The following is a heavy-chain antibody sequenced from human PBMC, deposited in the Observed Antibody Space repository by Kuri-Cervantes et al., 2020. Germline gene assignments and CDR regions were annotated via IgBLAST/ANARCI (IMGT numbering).Heavy chain of an antibody. CDR1: GFTFSSYA. Sequence: GGSLRLSCAASGFTFSSYAMHWVRQAPGKGLEWVAVISYDGSNKYYADSVKGRFTISRDNSKNTLYLQMNSLRAEDTAVYYCARDLWFGELYYYDGMDVWGQGTTVTVSS. CDR3: ARDLWFGELYYYDGMDV. V-gene: IGHV3-30-3*01. D-gene: IGHD3-10*01. CDR2: ISYDGSNK. J-gene: IGHJ6*02.